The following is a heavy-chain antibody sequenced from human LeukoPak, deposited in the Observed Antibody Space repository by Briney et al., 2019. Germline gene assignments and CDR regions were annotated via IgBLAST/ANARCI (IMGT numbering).Heavy chain of an antibody. CDR1: GGSFSGYY. Sequence: PSETLSLTCAVYGGSFSGYYWSWIRQPPGKGLEWIGEINHSGSTNYNPSLKSRVTISVDTSKNQFSLKLSSVTAADTAVYYCARHNYGDYLEIDYWGQGTLVTVSS. CDR2: INHSGST. CDR3: ARHNYGDYLEIDY. D-gene: IGHD4-17*01. J-gene: IGHJ4*02. V-gene: IGHV4-34*01.